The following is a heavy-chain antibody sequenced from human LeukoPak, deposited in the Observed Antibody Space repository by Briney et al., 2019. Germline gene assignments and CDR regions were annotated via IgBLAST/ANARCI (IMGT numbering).Heavy chain of an antibody. CDR1: GYTFTGYY. D-gene: IGHD4-11*01. CDR3: ASGRRVRGRLQVVSWFDP. J-gene: IGHJ5*02. Sequence: ASVKVSCKASGYTFTGYYMHWVRQAPGQGLEWMGWINPNSGGTNYAQKFQGRVTMTRERSISTAYMELSRLRSDDTAVYYCASGRRVRGRLQVVSWFDPWGQGTLVTVSS. CDR2: INPNSGGT. V-gene: IGHV1-2*02.